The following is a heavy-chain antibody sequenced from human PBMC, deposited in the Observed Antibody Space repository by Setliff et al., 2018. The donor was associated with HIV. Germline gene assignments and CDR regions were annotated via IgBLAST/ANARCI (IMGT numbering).Heavy chain of an antibody. D-gene: IGHD6-6*01. V-gene: IGHV4-61*01. CDR1: GDSVSSASYY. Sequence: PSETLSLTCTVSGDSVSSASYYWSWIRQPPGKGLEWIGYIYYSGTTKYNPSLKSRVTISVDTSKNQFSLKLSSVTAADTAAYYCASEAWTSYRSSSGYYYYYMDVWGKGTTVTV. CDR2: IYYSGTT. CDR3: ASEAWTSYRSSSGYYYYYMDV. J-gene: IGHJ6*03.